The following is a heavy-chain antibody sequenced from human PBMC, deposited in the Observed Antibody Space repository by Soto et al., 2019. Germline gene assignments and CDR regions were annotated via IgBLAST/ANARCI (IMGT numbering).Heavy chain of an antibody. CDR2: IIPILGIA. D-gene: IGHD4-17*01. J-gene: IGHJ4*02. Sequence: QVQLVQSGAEVEKPGSSVKVSCKASGGTFSSYTISWVRQAPGQGLEWMGRIIPILGIANYAQKFQGRVTITADKSTSTAYMELSSLRSEDTAVYYCARDTNYGDYDYWGQGTLVTVSS. CDR3: ARDTNYGDYDY. V-gene: IGHV1-69*08. CDR1: GGTFSSYT.